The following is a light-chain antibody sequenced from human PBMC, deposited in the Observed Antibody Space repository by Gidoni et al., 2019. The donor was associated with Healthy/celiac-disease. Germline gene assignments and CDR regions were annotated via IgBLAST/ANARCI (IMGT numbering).Light chain of an antibody. Sequence: EIVMTQSPATLSVSPWERATLSCRASQSVSSNLAWYQQKPSQAPRLLIYGASTRATGIPARFSGSGSGTEFTLTISSLQSEDFAVYYCQQYNNWFWTFGQGTKVEIK. V-gene: IGKV3-15*01. J-gene: IGKJ1*01. CDR3: QQYNNWFWT. CDR2: GAS. CDR1: QSVSSN.